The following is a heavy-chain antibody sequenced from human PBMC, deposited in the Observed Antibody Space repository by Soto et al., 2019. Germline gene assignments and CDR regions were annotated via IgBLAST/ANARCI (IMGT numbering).Heavy chain of an antibody. V-gene: IGHV4-30-2*01. CDR1: GGSISSGGYS. D-gene: IGHD2-21*02. CDR3: ARGTLTTILGMDV. CDR2: IYHSGST. Sequence: SETLSLTCAVSGGSISSGGYSWNWIRQPPGKGLEWIGYIYHSGSTYYNPSLQSRVTISVDRSKNQFSLKLSSVTAADTAVYYCARGTLTTILGMDVWGQGTTVTVSS. J-gene: IGHJ6*02.